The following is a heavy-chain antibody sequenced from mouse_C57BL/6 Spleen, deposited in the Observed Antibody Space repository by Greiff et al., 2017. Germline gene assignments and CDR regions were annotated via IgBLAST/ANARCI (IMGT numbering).Heavy chain of an antibody. CDR3: ARGIFYYGSSSLAY. D-gene: IGHD1-1*01. CDR1: GYTFTDYN. CDR2: INPNNGGT. Sequence: EVQLQQSGPELVKPGASVKIPCKASGYTFTDYNMDWVKQSHGKSLEWIGDINPNNGGTIYNQKFKGKATLTVDKSSSTAYMELRSLTSEDTAVYYCARGIFYYGSSSLAYWGQGTLVTVSA. J-gene: IGHJ3*01. V-gene: IGHV1-18*01.